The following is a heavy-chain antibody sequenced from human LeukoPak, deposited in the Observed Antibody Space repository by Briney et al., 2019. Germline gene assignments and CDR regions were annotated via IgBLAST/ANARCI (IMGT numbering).Heavy chain of an antibody. D-gene: IGHD5-18*01. CDR2: IYHSGST. Sequence: SETLSLTCAVSGGSFSSSNCWSWVRQPPGKGLEWIGEIYHSGSTNYSPSLKSRVTISVDKSKNQFSLKLASVTAADTAIYYCAKGAGGFSYYNWFDPWGQGTLVTVSS. V-gene: IGHV4-4*02. CDR1: GGSFSSSNC. J-gene: IGHJ5*02. CDR3: AKGAGGFSYYNWFDP.